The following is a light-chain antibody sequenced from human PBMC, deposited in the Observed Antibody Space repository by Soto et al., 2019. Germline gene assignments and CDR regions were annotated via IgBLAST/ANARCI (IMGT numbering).Light chain of an antibody. V-gene: IGKV1-12*01. CDR2: SAS. CDR3: QQANSLPLT. CDR1: QGISTW. J-gene: IGKJ4*01. Sequence: DIQMTQSPSSVSASVGDRVTITCRASQGISTWLAWYQQKPGKAPNLLIYSASSLHSGVPSRFSGSGSGTDFTLTIRSLRPEDSATYYCQQANSLPLTFGGGTKVEIK.